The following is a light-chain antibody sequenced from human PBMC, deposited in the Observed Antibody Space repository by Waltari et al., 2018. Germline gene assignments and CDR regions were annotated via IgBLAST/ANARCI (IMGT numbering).Light chain of an antibody. J-gene: IGLJ3*02. Sequence: QSALTQTATVSGSPGQSITISCSGTSSDIGNYNLVSWYQQHPGKAPTLIIYDVNKRPSGVSNRFSGSTSGNTAFLTISGLQTADEADYYCCSYAGSAVSVFGGGTKLTVL. CDR3: CSYAGSAVSV. CDR2: DVN. CDR1: SSDIGNYNL. V-gene: IGLV2-23*02.